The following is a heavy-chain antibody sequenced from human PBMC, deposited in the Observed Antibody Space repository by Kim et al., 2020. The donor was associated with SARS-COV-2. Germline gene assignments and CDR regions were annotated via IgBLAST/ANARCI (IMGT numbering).Heavy chain of an antibody. Sequence: ASVKVSCKASGYTFTVYYIHWVRQAPGQGLEWMGRINPSENTTRYPQKFQGRVAMSRDTSTSTLYMELTSLTYDDTAVYYCARDRGTVDTAGAYALDDWG. CDR3: ARDRGTVDTAGAYALDD. CDR1: GYTFTVYY. V-gene: IGHV1-46*01. D-gene: IGHD5-18*01. J-gene: IGHJ6*02. CDR2: INPSENTT.